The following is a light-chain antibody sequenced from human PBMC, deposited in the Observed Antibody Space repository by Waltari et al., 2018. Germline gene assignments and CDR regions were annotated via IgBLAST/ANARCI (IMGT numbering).Light chain of an antibody. J-gene: IGKJ1*01. CDR1: QNILYSSKNKNY. CDR3: QQYYTTPRT. CDR2: WAS. V-gene: IGKV4-1*01. Sequence: DIVMTQSPDSLAVSLGERATINCKSSQNILYSSKNKNYLAWYQQKPGQPPKLLIYWASTRESGVPDRFSGSGSVTDFTLTISSLQAEDVAVYYCQQYYTTPRTFGQGTKVEIK.